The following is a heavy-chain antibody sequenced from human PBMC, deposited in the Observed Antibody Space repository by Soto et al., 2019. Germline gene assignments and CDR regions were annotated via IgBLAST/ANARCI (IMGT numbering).Heavy chain of an antibody. CDR2: INQDGSEK. V-gene: IGHV3-7*03. CDR1: GFTFSSYW. Sequence: EVQLVESGGGWVQPGGSLRLSCADSGFTFSSYWMSWVRQAPGKGLEWVANINQDGSEKYYVDSVKGRFTISRDNAKNSLYLRMNSLRAEDTAIYYCARGSGYGNSPFDYWGQGTLVTVSS. CDR3: ARGSGYGNSPFDY. D-gene: IGHD6-13*01. J-gene: IGHJ4*02.